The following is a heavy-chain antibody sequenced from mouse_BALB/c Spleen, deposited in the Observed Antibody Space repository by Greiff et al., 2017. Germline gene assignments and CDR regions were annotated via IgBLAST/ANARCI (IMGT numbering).Heavy chain of an antibody. CDR1: GFTFSSFG. CDR3: ARGTGYYFDY. Sequence: EVQGVESGGGLVQPGGSRKLSCAASGFTFSSFGMHWVRQAPEKGLEWVAYISSGSSTIYYADTVKGRFTISRDNPKNTLFLQMTSLRSEDTAMYYCARGTGYYFDYWGQGTTLTVSS. J-gene: IGHJ2*01. V-gene: IGHV5-17*02. D-gene: IGHD4-1*01. CDR2: ISSGSSTI.